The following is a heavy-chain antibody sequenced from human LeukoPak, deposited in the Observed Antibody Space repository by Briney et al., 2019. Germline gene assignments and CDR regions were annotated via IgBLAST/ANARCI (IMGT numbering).Heavy chain of an antibody. V-gene: IGHV4-39*01. CDR3: ARQAFYYDASSNHYYFDY. Sequence: SETLSLTCTVSGGSISSGGYYWGWIRQPPGKGLEWIGSIFYGGDTYYNPSLKSRVTISVDTSKNQLPLNLRSVTAAETAVYYCARQAFYYDASSNHYYFDYWGQGTLVTVSS. CDR1: GGSISSGGYY. CDR2: IFYGGDT. D-gene: IGHD3-22*01. J-gene: IGHJ4*02.